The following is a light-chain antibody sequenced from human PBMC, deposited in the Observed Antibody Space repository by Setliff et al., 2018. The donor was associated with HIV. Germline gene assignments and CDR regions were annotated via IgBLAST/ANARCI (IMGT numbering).Light chain of an antibody. V-gene: IGLV2-11*01. J-gene: IGLJ1*01. CDR3: CSYAGGFTYG. CDR1: SSDVGNYDL. CDR2: DVN. Sequence: QSVLTQPRSVSGSPGQSVTISCTGTSSDVGNYDLVPWYQQHSGKAPKLLIYDVNKRPPGVPDRFSGSKSGLNTASLTISGLQAEDEAEYFCCSYAGGFTYGFGTGTKVTVL.